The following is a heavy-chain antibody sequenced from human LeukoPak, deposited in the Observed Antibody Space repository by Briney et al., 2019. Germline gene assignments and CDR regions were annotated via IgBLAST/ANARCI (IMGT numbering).Heavy chain of an antibody. D-gene: IGHD5-18*01. CDR2: ISGSGVST. CDR1: GFTFSSYA. CDR3: AKNSGGYSYGYPTYYYYYYMDV. Sequence: GGSLRLSCAASGFTFSSYAMSWVRQAPGKGLEWVSAISGSGVSTYYADSVKGRFTISRDNSKNTLYLQMNSLRAEDAAVYYCAKNSGGYSYGYPTYYYYYYMDVWGKGTRVTISS. J-gene: IGHJ6*03. V-gene: IGHV3-23*01.